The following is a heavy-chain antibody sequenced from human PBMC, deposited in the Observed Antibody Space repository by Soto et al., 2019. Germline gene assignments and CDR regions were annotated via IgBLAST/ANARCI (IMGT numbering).Heavy chain of an antibody. CDR2: IDWDDDK. CDR1: GFSLSTRGMR. V-gene: IGHV2-70*04. Sequence: SGPSLVNPTQTLTLTFTISGFSLSTRGMRVSWIRQPPGKALEWLARIDWDDDKYYRTSLKSRLTISKDTSKNQVVLTMTNMDPVDTATYYCAKTGTDGSWFDPWGQGTLVTVSS. CDR3: AKTGTDGSWFDP. J-gene: IGHJ5*02. D-gene: IGHD1-1*01.